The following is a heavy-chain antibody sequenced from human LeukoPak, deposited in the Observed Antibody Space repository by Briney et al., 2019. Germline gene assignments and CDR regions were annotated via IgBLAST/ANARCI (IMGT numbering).Heavy chain of an antibody. CDR2: ISGSGDST. CDR3: AKTRPLDSSSWSHGDY. J-gene: IGHJ4*02. CDR1: GFPFSSYW. V-gene: IGHV3-23*01. D-gene: IGHD6-13*01. Sequence: TGGSLRLSCVASGFPFSSYWMTWVRQAPGKGLEWVSAISGSGDSTYYGDSVKGRFTISRDNSKNTLYLQMNSLRAEDTAVYYCAKTRPLDSSSWSHGDYWGQGTLVTVSS.